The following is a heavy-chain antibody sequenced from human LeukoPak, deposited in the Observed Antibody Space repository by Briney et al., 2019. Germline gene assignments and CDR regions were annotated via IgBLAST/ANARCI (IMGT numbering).Heavy chain of an antibody. CDR1: GGSLSNYY. V-gene: IGHV4-59*01. J-gene: IGHJ5*02. D-gene: IGHD6-13*01. Sequence: SETLSLTCTVSGGSLSNYYWSWIRQPPGKELEGIGYVSYSGNTNYNPSLKSRVTISVETSKNQFSLRLISVTAADTAVYYCAKDRRSSETNWFDPWGQGILVTVSS. CDR3: AKDRRSSETNWFDP. CDR2: VSYSGNT.